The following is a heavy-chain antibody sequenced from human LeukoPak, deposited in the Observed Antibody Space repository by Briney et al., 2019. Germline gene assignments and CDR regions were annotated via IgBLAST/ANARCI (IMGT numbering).Heavy chain of an antibody. V-gene: IGHV3-7*01. J-gene: IGHJ4*02. CDR2: IKQDGSEK. Sequence: GGSLRLSCTASGFTFSDQWMNWVRQAPGKGLEWVANIKQDGSEKYYVDSVKGRFTISRDNAKNSLYLQMNSLRAGDTAVYYCARGGRTGDYWGQGTLVTVSS. CDR1: GFTFSDQW. CDR3: ARGGRTGDY. D-gene: IGHD1-14*01.